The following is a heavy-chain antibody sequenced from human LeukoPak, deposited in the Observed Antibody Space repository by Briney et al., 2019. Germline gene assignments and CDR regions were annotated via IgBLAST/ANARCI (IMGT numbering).Heavy chain of an antibody. J-gene: IGHJ4*02. Sequence: GGSLRLSCAASGFTFSSYSMNWVRQAPGKGLEWVANIKQDGSEKYYVDSVKGRFTISRDNAKNSLYLQMNSLRAEDTALYYCARDSVDDSSGYTPYYFDYWGQGTLVTVSS. D-gene: IGHD3-22*01. V-gene: IGHV3-7*03. CDR1: GFTFSSYS. CDR3: ARDSVDDSSGYTPYYFDY. CDR2: IKQDGSEK.